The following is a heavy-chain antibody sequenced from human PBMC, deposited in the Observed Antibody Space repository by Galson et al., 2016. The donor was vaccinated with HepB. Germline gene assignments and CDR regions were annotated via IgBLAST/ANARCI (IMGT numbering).Heavy chain of an antibody. D-gene: IGHD6-19*01. CDR2: IGSAGDI. Sequence: SLRLSCAASGFSFSWYDMHWVRQATGKGLEWDSSIGSAGDIYYSDSVKGRFTISRDNTKDSLYLQMNSLGAGDTAVYLYARAYYSSGWPYAFDVCGQGTTVTVSS. V-gene: IGHV3-13*04. J-gene: IGHJ3*01. CDR1: GFSFSWYD. CDR3: ARAYYSSGWPYAFDV.